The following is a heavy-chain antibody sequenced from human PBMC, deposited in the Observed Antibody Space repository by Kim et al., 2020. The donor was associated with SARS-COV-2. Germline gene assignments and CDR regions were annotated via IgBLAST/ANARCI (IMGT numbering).Heavy chain of an antibody. CDR1: GFTFSNYW. V-gene: IGHV3-15*01. CDR3: TPDPEGGHIFTGYGDFYY. D-gene: IGHD3-9*01. CDR2: INSRADGGTT. Sequence: GGSLRLSCAASGFTFSNYWMSWVRQAPGKGLEWVCRINSRADGGTTDYAAPVKGRFTISRDNSKNTLYLQMNSLKTEDTAVYYCTPDPEGGHIFTGYGDFYYWGRGTLVTVSS. J-gene: IGHJ4*02.